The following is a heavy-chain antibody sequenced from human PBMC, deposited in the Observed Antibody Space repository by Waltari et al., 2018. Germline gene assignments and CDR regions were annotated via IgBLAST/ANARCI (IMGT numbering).Heavy chain of an antibody. CDR2: IYTSGST. CDR3: ASQYYDFLSGYSPFDY. Sequence: QVQLQESGPGLVKTSETLSLTCTVSGGSISGYYWSWIRKPAGKGLEWNGRIYTSGSTNSHPSLKSRVTMSVDTSKNQFSLKLSSVTAADTAVYYCASQYYDFLSGYSPFDYWGQGTLVTVSS. D-gene: IGHD3-3*01. CDR1: GGSISGYY. J-gene: IGHJ4*02. V-gene: IGHV4-4*07.